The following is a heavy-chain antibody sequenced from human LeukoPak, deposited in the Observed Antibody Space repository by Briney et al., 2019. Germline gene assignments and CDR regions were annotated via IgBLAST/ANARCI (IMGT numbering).Heavy chain of an antibody. J-gene: IGHJ6*03. CDR1: GYTFTGYY. CDR2: INPNSGGT. D-gene: IGHD1-26*01. V-gene: IGHV1-2*02. CDR3: ARVRWSGSYYYYYYYMDV. Sequence: ASVKVSCKASGYTFTGYYMHWVRQAPGQGLEWMGWINPNSGGTNHAQKFQGRVTMTRDTSISTAYMELSRLRSDDTAVYYCARVRWSGSYYYYYYYMDVWGKGTTVTVSS.